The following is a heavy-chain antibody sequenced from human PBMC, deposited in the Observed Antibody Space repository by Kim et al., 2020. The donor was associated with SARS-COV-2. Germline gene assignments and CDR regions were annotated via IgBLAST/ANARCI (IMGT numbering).Heavy chain of an antibody. J-gene: IGHJ5*02. CDR3: ARAKRITIFGVVNWFDP. Sequence: PKRRVTLSVDTSKNQCSLKLSSVTAADTAVYYCARAKRITIFGVVNWFDPWGQGTLVTVSS. D-gene: IGHD3-3*01. V-gene: IGHV4-31*02.